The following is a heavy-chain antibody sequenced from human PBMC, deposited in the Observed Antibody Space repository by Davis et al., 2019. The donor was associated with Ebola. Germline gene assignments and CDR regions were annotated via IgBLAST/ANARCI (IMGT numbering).Heavy chain of an antibody. CDR1: GFTFSSYA. V-gene: IGHV3-30*04. Sequence: PGGSLRLSCAASGFTFSSYAMHWVRQAPGKGLEWVAVISYDGSNKYYADSVKGRFTISRDNSKNTLYLQMNSLRAEDMAVYYCARDFNPSDTIFGVVNNWFDPWGQGTLVTVSS. CDR2: ISYDGSNK. J-gene: IGHJ5*02. D-gene: IGHD3-3*01. CDR3: ARDFNPSDTIFGVVNNWFDP.